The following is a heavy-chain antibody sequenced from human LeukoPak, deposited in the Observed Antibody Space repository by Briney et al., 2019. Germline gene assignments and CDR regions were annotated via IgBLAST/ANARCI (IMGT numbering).Heavy chain of an antibody. V-gene: IGHV4-61*02. CDR2: IYTSGST. D-gene: IGHD6-19*01. CDR3: ARFTFGYSSGWNFDY. CDR1: GGSISSGSYY. Sequence: SETLSLTCTVSGGSISSGSYYWSWIRQPAGKGLEWIGRIYTSGSTNYNPSLKSRVTISVGTSKNQFSLKLSSVTAADTAVYYCARFTFGYSSGWNFDYWGQGTLVTVSS. J-gene: IGHJ4*02.